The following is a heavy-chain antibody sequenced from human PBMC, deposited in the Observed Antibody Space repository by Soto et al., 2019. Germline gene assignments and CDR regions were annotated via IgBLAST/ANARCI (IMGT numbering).Heavy chain of an antibody. V-gene: IGHV6-1*01. J-gene: IGHJ6*02. CDR2: KYYRSKWYN. CDR1: GDSVSNNSAA. CDR3: ARDKLRFLEWLLLYYYGMDV. D-gene: IGHD3-3*01. Sequence: SQTLSLTCAISGDSVSNNSAAWNWSRQSPSRGLEWLGRKYYRSKWYNDYAVSVKGRITINPDTSKNQFSLQLNSVTPEDTAVYYCARDKLRFLEWLLLYYYGMDVWGQGTTVTVSS.